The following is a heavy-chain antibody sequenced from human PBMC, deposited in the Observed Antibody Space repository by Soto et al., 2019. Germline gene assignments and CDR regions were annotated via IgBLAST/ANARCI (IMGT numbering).Heavy chain of an antibody. CDR1: GDSVSSNSAA. CDR2: TYYRSKWYN. V-gene: IGHV6-1*01. CDR3: ARHDRYSSGWYTAWYYYYAMAV. J-gene: IGHJ6*02. Sequence: SQTLSLTCAISGDSVSSNSAAWNWIRQSPSRGLEWLGGTYYRSKWYNDYAVSVKSRITINPDTSKNQFSLRLSSVTAADTAVYYCARHDRYSSGWYTAWYYYYAMAVWGQGTTVTVSS. D-gene: IGHD6-19*01.